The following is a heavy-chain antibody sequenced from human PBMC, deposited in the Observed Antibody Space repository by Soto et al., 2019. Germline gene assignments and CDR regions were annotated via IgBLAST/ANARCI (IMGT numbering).Heavy chain of an antibody. CDR1: GYSFTSYW. CDR2: IYPGDSDR. Sequence: PGESLKISCKGSGYSFTSYWIGWVRQMPGKGLEWMGIIYPGDSDRRDSPSFQGQVTISADKSSNTVYLQLSSLKASDTAMYYCARNGHIPATADAFDIWGQGTMVTVSS. D-gene: IGHD2-2*01. J-gene: IGHJ3*02. CDR3: ARNGHIPATADAFDI. V-gene: IGHV5-51*01.